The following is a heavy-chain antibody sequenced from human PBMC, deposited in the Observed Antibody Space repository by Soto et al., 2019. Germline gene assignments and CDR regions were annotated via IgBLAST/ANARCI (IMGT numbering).Heavy chain of an antibody. D-gene: IGHD3-10*01. CDR2: ISYDGSNK. CDR1: GFTFSSYG. Sequence: QVQLVESGGGVVQPGRSPRLSCAASGFTFSSYGMHWVRQAPGKGLEWVAVISYDGSNKYYADSVKGRFTISRDNSKNTLYLQMNSLRAEDTAVYYCAKDSLWFGELLFSYFDYWGQGTLVTVSS. J-gene: IGHJ4*02. CDR3: AKDSLWFGELLFSYFDY. V-gene: IGHV3-30*18.